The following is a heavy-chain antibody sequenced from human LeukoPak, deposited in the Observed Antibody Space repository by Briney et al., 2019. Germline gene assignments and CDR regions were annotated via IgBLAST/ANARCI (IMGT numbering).Heavy chain of an antibody. CDR3: ARHNDPGHAFDI. CDR1: GGSFSGYY. V-gene: IGHV4-34*01. D-gene: IGHD1-1*01. CDR2: ISHSGST. J-gene: IGHJ3*02. Sequence: SENLSLTCAVSGGSFSGYYWSWIRQPPGKGLEGIGEISHSGSTNYNPSLRSRVTISLDTSKNQFSLKVNSVTAADTAVYYCARHNDPGHAFDIWGQGTMVTVSS.